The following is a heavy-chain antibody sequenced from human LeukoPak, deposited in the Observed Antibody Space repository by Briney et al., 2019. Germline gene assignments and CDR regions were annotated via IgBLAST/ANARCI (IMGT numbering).Heavy chain of an antibody. Sequence: ASVKVSCKASGGTFSSYAISWVRQAPGQGLEWMGRIIPIFGIANYAQKFQGRVTITADKSTSTAYMELSSLRSEDTAVYYCARGPIQLWLLGPSEGTNWLDPWGQGTLVTVSS. CDR2: IIPIFGIA. V-gene: IGHV1-69*04. J-gene: IGHJ5*02. D-gene: IGHD5-18*01. CDR3: ARGPIQLWLLGPSEGTNWLDP. CDR1: GGTFSSYA.